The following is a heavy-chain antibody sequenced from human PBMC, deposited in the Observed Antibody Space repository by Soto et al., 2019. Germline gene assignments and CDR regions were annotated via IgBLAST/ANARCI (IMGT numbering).Heavy chain of an antibody. D-gene: IGHD3-3*01. CDR3: SRTSMERLGNDY. CDR2: SSAYNGNT. CDR1: GYTVTSYG. J-gene: IGHJ4*02. V-gene: IGHV1-18*01. Sequence: QVQLVQSGAEVKKPGASVKVSCKASGYTVTSYGISWVRQAPGHGLEWMGWSSAYNGNTNYAQKLQGRVTMTTDTSTSTAYMSLRSLRADDTAVYYCSRTSMERLGNDYWVQGTLVTVSS.